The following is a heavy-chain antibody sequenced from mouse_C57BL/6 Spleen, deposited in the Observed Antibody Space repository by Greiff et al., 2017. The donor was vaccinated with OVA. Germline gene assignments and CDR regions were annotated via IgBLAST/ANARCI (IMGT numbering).Heavy chain of an antibody. CDR2: IYPRDGST. Sequence: QEQLKESGPELVKPGASVKLSCKASGYTFTSYDINWVKQRPGQGLEWIGWIYPRDGSTKYNEKFKGKATLTVDTSSSTAYMELHSLTSEDSAVYFCAKRELYYGSSDFDYWGQGTTLTVSS. J-gene: IGHJ2*01. CDR3: AKRELYYGSSDFDY. D-gene: IGHD1-1*01. V-gene: IGHV1-85*01. CDR1: GYTFTSYD.